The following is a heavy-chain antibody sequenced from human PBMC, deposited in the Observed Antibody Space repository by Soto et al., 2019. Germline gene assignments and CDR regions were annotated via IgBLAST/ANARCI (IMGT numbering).Heavy chain of an antibody. CDR2: IYYSGST. J-gene: IGHJ3*02. CDR3: ARMDYYGSGSHDAFDI. CDR1: GGSISSYY. Sequence: SETLSLTCTVSGGSISSYYWSWIRQPPGKGLEWIGYIYYSGSTNYNPSLKSRVTISVDTSKNQFSLKLSSVTAADTAVYYCARMDYYGSGSHDAFDIWGQGTMVTVS. D-gene: IGHD3-10*01. V-gene: IGHV4-59*01.